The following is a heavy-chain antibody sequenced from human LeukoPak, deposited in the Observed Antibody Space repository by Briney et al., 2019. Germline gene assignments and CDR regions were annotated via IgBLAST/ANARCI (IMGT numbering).Heavy chain of an antibody. V-gene: IGHV3-23*01. CDR2: ISASGGAT. Sequence: GGSLILSCAASGFTFRTYGMSWVRQAPGKGLEWVSGISASGGATYYAVSVRGRFTVSRDNSKNTLGLQMDSLRAEDTALYYCVTSGSLRLGELSPIDFWGQGTLVTVSS. J-gene: IGHJ4*02. CDR1: GFTFRTYG. CDR3: VTSGSLRLGELSPIDF. D-gene: IGHD3-16*02.